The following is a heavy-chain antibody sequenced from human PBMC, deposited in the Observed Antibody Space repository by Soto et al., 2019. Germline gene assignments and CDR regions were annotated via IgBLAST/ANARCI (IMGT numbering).Heavy chain of an antibody. D-gene: IGHD6-13*01. Sequence: GGSLRLSCAASGFTFSSYGMHWVSQAPGKGLEWVAVIWYDGSNKYYADSVKGRFTISRDNSKNTLYLQMNSLRAEDTAVYYCARDRRYSSSCPDYWGQGTLVTVSS. J-gene: IGHJ4*02. CDR1: GFTFSSYG. CDR2: IWYDGSNK. V-gene: IGHV3-33*01. CDR3: ARDRRYSSSCPDY.